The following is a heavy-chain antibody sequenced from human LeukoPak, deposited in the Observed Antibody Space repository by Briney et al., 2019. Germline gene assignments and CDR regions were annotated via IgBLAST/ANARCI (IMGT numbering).Heavy chain of an antibody. V-gene: IGHV3-30*18. Sequence: GGSLRLSCVVSGFTFSDYYMNWIRQAPGKGLEWVAVISYDGSNKYYADSVKGRFTISRDNSKNMLYLQMNSLRAEDTAVYYCAKDGTYGDYGSPFDYWGQGTLVTVSS. J-gene: IGHJ4*02. D-gene: IGHD4-17*01. CDR2: ISYDGSNK. CDR3: AKDGTYGDYGSPFDY. CDR1: GFTFSDYY.